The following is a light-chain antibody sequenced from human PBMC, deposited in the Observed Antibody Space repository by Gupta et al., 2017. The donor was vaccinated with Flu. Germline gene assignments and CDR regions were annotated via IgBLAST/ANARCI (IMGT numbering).Light chain of an antibody. Sequence: NNLSKQPPVLSASARGGSTTTCRASQGISSYLAWYQQKPGKAPKLLIYAASTLQSGVPSRFSGSGSGTEFALTISSRQPEDFATYYCQQLNSYPPKYSFGQGTKLEIK. CDR2: AAS. J-gene: IGKJ2*03. V-gene: IGKV1-9*01. CDR3: QQLNSYPPKYS. CDR1: QGISSY.